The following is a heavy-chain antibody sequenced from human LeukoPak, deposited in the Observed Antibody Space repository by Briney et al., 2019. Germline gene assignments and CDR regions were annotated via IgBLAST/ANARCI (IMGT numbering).Heavy chain of an antibody. D-gene: IGHD3-10*01. CDR1: GFTFSSYA. J-gene: IGHJ4*02. Sequence: GGSLRLSCAASGFTFSSYAMRWVRQAPGKGLEWVSAISGSGGSTYYADSVKGRFTISRDNSKNTLYLQMNSLRAEDTAVYYCAKGPGSGSYYFLWGQGTLVTVSS. CDR3: AKGPGSGSYYFL. V-gene: IGHV3-23*01. CDR2: ISGSGGST.